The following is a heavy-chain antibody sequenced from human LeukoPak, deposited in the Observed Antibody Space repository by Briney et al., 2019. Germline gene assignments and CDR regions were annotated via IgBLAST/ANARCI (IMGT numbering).Heavy chain of an antibody. CDR3: AKDGSSGQLAPSFDY. CDR1: GFTFSSYG. Sequence: PGGSLRLSCAASGFTFSSYGMHWVRQAPGKGLEWVAVISYDGSNKYYADSVKGRFTISRDNSKNTLYLQMNSLRAEDTAVYYCAKDGSSGQLAPSFDYWGQGTLVTVSS. V-gene: IGHV3-30*19. D-gene: IGHD1-26*01. J-gene: IGHJ4*02. CDR2: ISYDGSNK.